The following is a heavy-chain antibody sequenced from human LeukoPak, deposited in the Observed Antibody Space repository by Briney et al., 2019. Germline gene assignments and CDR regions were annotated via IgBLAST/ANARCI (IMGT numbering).Heavy chain of an antibody. D-gene: IGHD3-10*01. CDR3: ARGEVLLWFGESYYFDY. CDR2: IIPIFGTA. V-gene: IGHV1-69*06. CDR1: GGTFSSYA. J-gene: IGHJ4*02. Sequence: ASVKVSCKASGGTFSSYAISWVRQAPGQGLEWMGGIIPIFGTANYAQKFQGRVTITADKSTSTAYMELSSLRSEDTAAYYCARGEVLLWFGESYYFDYWGQGTLVTVSS.